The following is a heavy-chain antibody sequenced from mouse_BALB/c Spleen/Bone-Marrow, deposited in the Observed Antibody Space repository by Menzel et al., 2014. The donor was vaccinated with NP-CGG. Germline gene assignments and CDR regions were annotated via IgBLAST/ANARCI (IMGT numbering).Heavy chain of an antibody. V-gene: IGHV5-6*01. J-gene: IGHJ2*01. CDR2: ISSGGGYT. D-gene: IGHD2-1*01. CDR3: VRGNYGNYVDYSDF. Sequence: EVMLVESGGDLVKPGGSLKLSCAASGFTFSTYGMSWVRQTPDKRLEWVATISSGGGYTYYPDSVKGRFTISRDNANNTLYLQMSSLKSEDTAMYYCVRGNYGNYVDYSDFWGQGTTLTVSS. CDR1: GFTFSTYG.